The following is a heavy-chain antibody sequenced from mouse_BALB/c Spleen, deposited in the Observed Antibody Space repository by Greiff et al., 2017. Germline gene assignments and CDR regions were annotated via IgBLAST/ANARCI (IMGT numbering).Heavy chain of an antibody. Sequence: VQLVESGPGLVQPSQSLSITCTVSGFSLTSYGVHWVRQSPGKGLEWLGVIWSGGSTDYNAAFISRLSISKDNSKSQVFFKMNSLQANDTAIYYCARKRDGYYAMDYWGQGTSVTVSS. CDR2: IWSGGST. D-gene: IGHD3-3*01. CDR3: ARKRDGYYAMDY. J-gene: IGHJ4*01. CDR1: GFSLTSYG. V-gene: IGHV2-2*02.